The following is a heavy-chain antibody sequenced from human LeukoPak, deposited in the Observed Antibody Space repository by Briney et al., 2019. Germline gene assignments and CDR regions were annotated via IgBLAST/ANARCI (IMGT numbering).Heavy chain of an antibody. Sequence: PSETLSLTCAVSGGSISSGGYSWSWIRQPPGKGLEWIGYIYHSGSTYYNPSLKSRVTISVDRSKNQFSLKLSSVTAADTAVYYRARGTEGYGYFDYWGQGTLVTVSS. CDR2: IYHSGST. CDR1: GGSISSGGYS. J-gene: IGHJ4*02. D-gene: IGHD5-18*01. CDR3: ARGTEGYGYFDY. V-gene: IGHV4-30-2*01.